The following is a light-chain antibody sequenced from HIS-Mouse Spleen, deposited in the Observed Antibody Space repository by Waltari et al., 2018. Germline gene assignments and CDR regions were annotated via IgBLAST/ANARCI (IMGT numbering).Light chain of an antibody. V-gene: IGLV2-23*01. J-gene: IGLJ3*02. Sequence: QSALTQPASVSGSPGQSITISCTGTSSDVGSYNLFSWYQQHPGKAPKRMIYEGSKRPSGGSNRLSGSKSGNTASLTIAGLQAEDEADYYCCSYAGSSTWVFGGGSKLTVL. CDR2: EGS. CDR1: SSDVGSYNL. CDR3: CSYAGSSTWV.